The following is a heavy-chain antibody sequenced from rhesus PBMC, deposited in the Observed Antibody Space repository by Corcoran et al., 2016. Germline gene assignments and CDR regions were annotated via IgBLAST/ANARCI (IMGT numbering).Heavy chain of an antibody. D-gene: IGHD6-31*01. J-gene: IGHJ4*01. Sequence: EVQLVESGGGLVQPGGSLRLSCAASGFTFSNYWMNWVRQAPGKGLDWVGRIKNKAEGGTSAYAESVKGRFTISRDDSKNTLYLQMNSLKTEDTAVYYCTRGGYSSGWPFDYWGQGVLVTVSS. CDR1: GFTFSNYW. V-gene: IGHV3-16*01. CDR2: IKNKAEGGTS. CDR3: TRGGYSSGWPFDY.